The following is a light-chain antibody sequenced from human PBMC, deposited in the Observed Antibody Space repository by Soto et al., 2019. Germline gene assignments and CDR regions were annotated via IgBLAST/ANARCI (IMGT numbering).Light chain of an antibody. CDR1: NSDVGAYDY. CDR3: SSYTRSSTEV. CDR2: DVN. V-gene: IGLV2-14*01. Sequence: QSALTQPASVSGSPGQSITISCTGTNSDVGAYDYVSWYQQHPGKAPKLMIYDVNNRPSGVSNRFSGSKSGNTASLTISGLQAEDEADYYCSSYTRSSTEVFGGGTQLTVL. J-gene: IGLJ7*01.